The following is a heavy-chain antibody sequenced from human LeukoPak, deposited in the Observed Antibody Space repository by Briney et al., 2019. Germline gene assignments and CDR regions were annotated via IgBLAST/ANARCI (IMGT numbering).Heavy chain of an antibody. CDR2: MNPNSGNT. J-gene: IGHJ6*02. V-gene: IGHV1-8*01. CDR1: GYTFTSYD. Sequence: ASVKVSCKASGYTFTSYDINWVRQATGQGLEWMGWMNPNSGNTGYAQKFQGRVTMTRNTSISTAYMELSSLRSEDTAVYYCASMKRITIFGVVISRYYYYGVDVWGQGTTVTVSS. D-gene: IGHD3-3*01. CDR3: ASMKRITIFGVVISRYYYYGVDV.